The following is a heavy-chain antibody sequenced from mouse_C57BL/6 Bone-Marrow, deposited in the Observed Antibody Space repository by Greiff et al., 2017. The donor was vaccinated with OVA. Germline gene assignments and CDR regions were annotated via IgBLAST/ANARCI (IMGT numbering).Heavy chain of an antibody. CDR3: AKRVRRSYYFDY. Sequence: VQLKESGPELVKPGASVKIPCKASGYTFTDYNMDWVKQSHGKSLEWIGDINPNNGGTIYNQKFKGKATLTVDKSSSTAYMELRSLTSEDTAVYYCAKRVRRSYYFDYWGQGTTLTVSS. V-gene: IGHV1-18*01. CDR1: GYTFTDYN. D-gene: IGHD2-14*01. CDR2: INPNNGGT. J-gene: IGHJ2*01.